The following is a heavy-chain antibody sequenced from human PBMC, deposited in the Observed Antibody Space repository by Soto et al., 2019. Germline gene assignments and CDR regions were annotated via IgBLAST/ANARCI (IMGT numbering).Heavy chain of an antibody. D-gene: IGHD3-3*01. CDR3: ASHYDIWSGYLSPVDY. V-gene: IGHV3-11*01. J-gene: IGHJ4*02. CDR2: IATSGTKI. Sequence: QVQLVESGGDLVKPGGSLRLSCAASGYTFSDYYMSWIRQAPGKGLEWISYIATSGTKIYYADSVKCRFTITRENAKNSLYLEMNSLRDEDTAVYYCASHYDIWSGYLSPVDYWGQGTLVTVSS. CDR1: GYTFSDYY.